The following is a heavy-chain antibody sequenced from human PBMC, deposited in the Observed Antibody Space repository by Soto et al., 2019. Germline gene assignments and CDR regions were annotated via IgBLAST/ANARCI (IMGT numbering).Heavy chain of an antibody. CDR1: GFTFSSNS. Sequence: EVQVVESGGGLVQPGGSLRLSCAASGFTFSSNSMNWVRQAPGKGLEWISYISSSSSTIYADSVKGRFAISRDNAKNSTYLQMNSLRDEDTAVDSSARVIWSGHLTSDLWGQGTLVTVSS. D-gene: IGHD3-3*01. J-gene: IGHJ5*02. V-gene: IGHV3-48*02. CDR3: ARVIWSGHLTSDL. CDR2: ISSSSSTI.